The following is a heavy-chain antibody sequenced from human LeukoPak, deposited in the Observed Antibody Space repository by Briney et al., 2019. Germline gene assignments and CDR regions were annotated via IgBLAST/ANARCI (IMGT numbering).Heavy chain of an antibody. V-gene: IGHV4-39*07. CDR2: IYYRGST. Sequence: PSETLSLTCTVSGDSISSSSYYWGWIRQPPGKGLEWIGSIYYRGSTYYNPSLKSRVTISVDTSKNQFSLKLSSVTAADTAVYYCARGGTMVRGPLSFWGQGTLVTVSS. D-gene: IGHD3-10*01. CDR1: GDSISSSSYY. CDR3: ARGGTMVRGPLSF. J-gene: IGHJ4*02.